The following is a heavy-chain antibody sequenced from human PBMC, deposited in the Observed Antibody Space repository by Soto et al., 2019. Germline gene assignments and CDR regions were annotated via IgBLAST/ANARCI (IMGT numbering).Heavy chain of an antibody. CDR2: ISYDTNNK. D-gene: IGHD3-10*01. V-gene: IGHV3-30-3*01. CDR1: GFTFSSYA. J-gene: IGHJ4*02. Sequence: QVQLVESGGGVVQPGRSLRLSCAASGFTFSSYAMNWVRQAPGKGLEWVAIISYDTNNKYYADSVKGRFTISRDTSKSTLYLQMNSLRAEDTAVYYGAKPRMVRGVIQYYFDYWGQGTLVTVSS. CDR3: AKPRMVRGVIQYYFDY.